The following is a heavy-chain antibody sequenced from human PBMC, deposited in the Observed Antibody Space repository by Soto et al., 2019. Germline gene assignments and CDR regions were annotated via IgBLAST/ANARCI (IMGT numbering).Heavy chain of an antibody. CDR2: IYYSGST. D-gene: IGHD1-26*01. CDR1: GGSVSSGSYF. CDR3: ARYRGGSFYFDY. Sequence: SETLSLTCTVSGGSVSSGSYFWSWILQPPGKRLEWIGYIYYSGSTTYNPSLKSRVTISVYTSKNQFSLKLSSVTTADTAVYYCARYRGGSFYFDYWGQGTLVTVSS. J-gene: IGHJ4*02. V-gene: IGHV4-61*01.